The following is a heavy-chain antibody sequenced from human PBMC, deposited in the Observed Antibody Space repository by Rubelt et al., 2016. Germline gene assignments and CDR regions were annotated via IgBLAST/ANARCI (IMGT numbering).Heavy chain of an antibody. CDR2: IYYSGST. V-gene: IGHV4-39*01. CDR1: GGSISSSSYY. J-gene: IGHJ4*02. CDR3: ARVGGIYCSSTSCLNPFDY. D-gene: IGHD2-2*01. Sequence: QLQLQESGPGLVKPSETLSLTCTVSGGSISSSSYYWGWIRQPPGKGLEWIGSIYYSGSTYYNPSLKCRVTISVDTSKNQFSLKLSSVTAADTAVYYCARVGGIYCSSTSCLNPFDYWGQGTLVTVSS.